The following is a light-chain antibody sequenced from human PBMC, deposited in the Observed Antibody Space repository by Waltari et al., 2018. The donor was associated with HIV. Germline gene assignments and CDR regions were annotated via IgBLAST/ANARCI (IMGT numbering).Light chain of an antibody. Sequence: QSALTQPRSVSGSPGQSVTISCTGTSSDAGDYKYVSWYQNHPGKSPKLIIYDVTGRPSGVPDRSSGSKSGNTASLTISGLQAEDEADYFCCSHAGTSSFVIFGGGTKLTVL. CDR2: DVT. J-gene: IGLJ2*01. CDR3: CSHAGTSSFVI. V-gene: IGLV2-11*01. CDR1: SSDAGDYKY.